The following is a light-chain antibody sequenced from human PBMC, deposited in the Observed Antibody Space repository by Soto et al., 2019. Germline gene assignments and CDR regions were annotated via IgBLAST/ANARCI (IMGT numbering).Light chain of an antibody. Sequence: TNSVVTLALSAQEGPTLSCRAGQNIGTSLVWSQQKPGQSPRLLIYDASHRATGVPARFSGSGSGTDFTLTISCLEPEDSAVYYCQQRSVWPITSGQRRRLEI. J-gene: IGKJ5*01. CDR2: DAS. V-gene: IGKV3-11*01. CDR1: QNIGTS. CDR3: QQRSVWPIT.